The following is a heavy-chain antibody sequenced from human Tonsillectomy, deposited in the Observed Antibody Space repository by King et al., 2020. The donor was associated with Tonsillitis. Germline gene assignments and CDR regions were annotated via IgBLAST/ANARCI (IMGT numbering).Heavy chain of an antibody. J-gene: IGHJ5*02. CDR1: GFTFSSYW. V-gene: IGHV3-7*01. Sequence: VQLVESGGGLVQPGGSLRLSCAASGFTFSSYWMSWVRQAPGKGLEWVANIKQDGSEKYYVDSVKGRFTISRDNAKNSLYLQMNSLRAEDTAVYYCTSWYGGNWFDPWGQGTLVTVSS. CDR3: TSWYGGNWFDP. D-gene: IGHD6-13*01. CDR2: IKQDGSEK.